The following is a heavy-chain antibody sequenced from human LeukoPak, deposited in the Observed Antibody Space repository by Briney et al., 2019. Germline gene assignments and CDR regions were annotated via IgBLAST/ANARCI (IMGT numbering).Heavy chain of an antibody. J-gene: IGHJ4*02. CDR2: IKQDGSEK. V-gene: IGHV3-7*01. CDR3: ARDEEIQLWLRPLDY. CDR1: GFTFRSYS. Sequence: GGSLRLSCAASGFTFRSYSMSWVRQAPGKGLEWVANIKQDGSEKYYVDSVKGRFTISRDNAKNSLYLQMNSLRAEDTAVCYCARDEEIQLWLRPLDYWGQGTLVTVSS. D-gene: IGHD5-18*01.